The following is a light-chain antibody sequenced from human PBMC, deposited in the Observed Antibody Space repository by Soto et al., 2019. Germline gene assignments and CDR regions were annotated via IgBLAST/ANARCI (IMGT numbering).Light chain of an antibody. CDR1: QSVSSSY. CDR3: QQFGGSPYI. CDR2: DAS. V-gene: IGKV3-20*01. Sequence: EIVLTQSPGTLSLSPGERATLSCRASQSVSSSYLAWYQQKPGQAPRLLIYDASSRATGIPDRFSGSGSGTDSTLTTSRLEPKDLALYFCQQFGGSPYILGQGTRLEIK. J-gene: IGKJ2*01.